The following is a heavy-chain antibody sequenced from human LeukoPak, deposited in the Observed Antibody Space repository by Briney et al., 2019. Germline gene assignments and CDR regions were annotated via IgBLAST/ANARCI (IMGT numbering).Heavy chain of an antibody. V-gene: IGHV3-48*03. CDR2: ISSSGMTI. CDR1: RFTPSRYE. CDR3: ARDPIHNWGPQTREDY. Sequence: GGSLRLSRAASRFTPSRYEMNGARHAPGKGLEWGSYISSSGMTIHYTDSPRGRFTISRDNAKNSLYLQMNSLRAEDTAVYYCARDPIHNWGPQTREDYWGQGTLVTVSS. D-gene: IGHD1-1*01. J-gene: IGHJ4*02.